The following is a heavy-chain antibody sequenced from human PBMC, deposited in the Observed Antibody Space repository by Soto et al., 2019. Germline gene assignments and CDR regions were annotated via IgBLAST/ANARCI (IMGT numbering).Heavy chain of an antibody. D-gene: IGHD6-19*01. CDR1: GFTFSSYW. V-gene: IGHV3-74*01. CDR3: ARGGTSVAGPH. J-gene: IGHJ4*02. Sequence: GGSLRLSCAASGFTFSSYWMHWVRQAPGKGLMLVSHINSDGSSTNYADSVKGRFTISRDNAKNTLYLQINSLRAEDTAIYYCARGGTSVAGPHWGQGALVTVSS. CDR2: INSDGSST.